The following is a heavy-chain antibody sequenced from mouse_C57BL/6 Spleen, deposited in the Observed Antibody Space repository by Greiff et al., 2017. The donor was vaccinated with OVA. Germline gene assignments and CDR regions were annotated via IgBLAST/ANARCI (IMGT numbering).Heavy chain of an antibody. D-gene: IGHD1-1*01. V-gene: IGHV1-82*01. CDR1: GYAFSSSW. CDR2: IYPGDGDT. CDR3: ARDYGSPPFAY. J-gene: IGHJ3*01. Sequence: VKVVESGPELVKPGASVKISCKASGYAFSSSWMNWVKQRPGKGLEWIGRIYPGDGDTNYNGKFKGKATLTADKSSSTAYMQLSSLTSEDSAVYFCARDYGSPPFAYWGQGTLVTVSA.